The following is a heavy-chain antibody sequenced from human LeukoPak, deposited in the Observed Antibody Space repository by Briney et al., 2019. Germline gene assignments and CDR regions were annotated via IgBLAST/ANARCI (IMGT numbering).Heavy chain of an antibody. V-gene: IGHV3-30*01. CDR2: ISYDGSNK. CDR3: ASISIAARSRSFDY. J-gene: IGHJ4*02. D-gene: IGHD6-6*01. CDR1: GFTFSSYA. Sequence: PGRSLRLSCAASGFTFSSYAMHWVRQAPGKGLEWVAVISYDGSNKHYADSVKGRFTISRDNSKNTLYLQMNSLRAEDTAVYYCASISIAARSRSFDYWGQGTLVTVSS.